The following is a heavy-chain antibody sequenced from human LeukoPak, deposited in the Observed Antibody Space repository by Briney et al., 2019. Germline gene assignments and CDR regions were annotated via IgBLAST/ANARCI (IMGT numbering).Heavy chain of an antibody. J-gene: IGHJ4*02. V-gene: IGHV4-59*08. Sequence: SETLSLTCTVSGGSINSYYWSWIRQPPGKGLEWIGYIYYSGSTNYNPSLKSRVTISVDTSKNQFSLKLSSVTAADTAVYYCARGSGYCSSTSCYLGGFDYWGQGTLVTVSS. CDR3: ARGSGYCSSTSCYLGGFDY. CDR1: GGSINSYY. CDR2: IYYSGST. D-gene: IGHD2-2*01.